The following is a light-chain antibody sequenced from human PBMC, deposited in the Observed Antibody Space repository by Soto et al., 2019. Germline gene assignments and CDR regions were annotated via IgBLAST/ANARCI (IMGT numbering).Light chain of an antibody. CDR2: RTS. CDR1: QTIGTW. CDR3: QQYNSFPGT. J-gene: IGKJ1*01. V-gene: IGKV1-5*03. Sequence: DIQMTQSPSTLCAAVGDRVTITCRASQTIGTWLAWYQQKPGKAPKLLISRTSTLESGVPSRFSGSGSGTELTLTISSRQTEDFATYHCQQYNSFPGTFGQGTKVE.